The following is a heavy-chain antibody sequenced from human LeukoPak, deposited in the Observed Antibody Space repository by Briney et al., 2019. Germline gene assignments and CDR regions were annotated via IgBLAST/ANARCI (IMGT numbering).Heavy chain of an antibody. CDR1: GFTGCSNY. D-gene: IGHD1-1*01. J-gene: IGHJ4*02. CDR2: IYSGGSK. Sequence: GVSLRLSCAASGFTGCSNYMSWVRQAPGKGRMWFFVIYSGGSKHYADPVKGRFTIARDKSKNTLYLQMNSLRAEDTAVYYGEIEVEGVDYWGQGTLVTVSS. V-gene: IGHV3-53*01. CDR3: EIEVEGVDY.